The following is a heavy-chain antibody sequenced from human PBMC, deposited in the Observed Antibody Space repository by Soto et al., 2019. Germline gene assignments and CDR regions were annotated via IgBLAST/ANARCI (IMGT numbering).Heavy chain of an antibody. CDR2: IYHTGSS. J-gene: IGHJ4*02. CDR3: ARDGLDTTVDYYFDY. Sequence: SETLSLTCTVSGVSISSGDFSWRWIRQPPGKGLEWIGYIYHTGSSQYHPSLRGRVAFSMDTSKNQFSLELRSVTAADTAMYYCARDGLDTTVDYYFDYWGQGSMVTVSS. CDR1: GVSISSGDFS. D-gene: IGHD4-17*01. V-gene: IGHV4-30-4*01.